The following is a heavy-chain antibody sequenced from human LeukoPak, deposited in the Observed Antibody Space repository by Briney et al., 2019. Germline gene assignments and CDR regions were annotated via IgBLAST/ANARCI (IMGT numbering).Heavy chain of an antibody. Sequence: SETLSLTCTVSGGSISSGSYYWSWIRQPAGKGLEWIGRIYTSGSTNYNPSLKSRVTISVDTSKNQFSLKLSSVTAADTAVYYCARGLGYCTNGVCYRWFDPWGQGTLVTVSS. CDR3: ARGLGYCTNGVCYRWFDP. D-gene: IGHD2-8*01. J-gene: IGHJ5*02. CDR1: GGSISSGSYY. V-gene: IGHV4-61*02. CDR2: IYTSGST.